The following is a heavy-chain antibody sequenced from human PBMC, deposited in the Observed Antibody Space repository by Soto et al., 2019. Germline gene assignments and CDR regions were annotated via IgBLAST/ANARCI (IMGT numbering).Heavy chain of an antibody. D-gene: IGHD3-16*02. V-gene: IGHV1-8*01. J-gene: IGHJ3*02. Sequence: ASVKVSCKASGYTFTSYDINWVRQATGQGLEWMGWMNPNSGNTGYAQKFQGRVTMTRNTSISTAYMELSSLRSEDTALYYCARGATNSFWGSYRYGAFDIWGQGTMVTVSS. CDR2: MNPNSGNT. CDR3: ARGATNSFWGSYRYGAFDI. CDR1: GYTFTSYD.